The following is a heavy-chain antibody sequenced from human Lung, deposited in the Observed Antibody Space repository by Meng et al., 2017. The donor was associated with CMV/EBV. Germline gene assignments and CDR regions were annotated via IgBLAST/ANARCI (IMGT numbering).Heavy chain of an antibody. Sequence: GSLRLXCAVYGGSFSGYYWSWIRQPPGKGLEWIGEINHSGSTNYNPSLKSRVTISVDTSKNQFSLKLSSVTAADTAVYYCARGRRGGFLEWLLSGNCFDPXGQGXLVTVSS. V-gene: IGHV4-34*01. CDR2: INHSGST. D-gene: IGHD3-3*01. CDR3: ARGRRGGFLEWLLSGNCFDP. J-gene: IGHJ5*02. CDR1: GGSFSGYY.